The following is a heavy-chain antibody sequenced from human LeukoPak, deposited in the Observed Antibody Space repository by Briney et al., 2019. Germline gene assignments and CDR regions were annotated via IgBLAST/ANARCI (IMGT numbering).Heavy chain of an antibody. D-gene: IGHD6-6*01. Sequence: SETLSLTCSVSGVTISSHFWTWLRQPPGKGLEWVGYVYYSGDTYYNPSLRSRVTISKDTSKNQFSLNLKSVTAPDTAIYYCAREGLAARRGAFDLWGQGTVVSVSS. V-gene: IGHV4-59*11. J-gene: IGHJ3*01. CDR2: VYYSGDT. CDR3: AREGLAARRGAFDL. CDR1: GVTISSHF.